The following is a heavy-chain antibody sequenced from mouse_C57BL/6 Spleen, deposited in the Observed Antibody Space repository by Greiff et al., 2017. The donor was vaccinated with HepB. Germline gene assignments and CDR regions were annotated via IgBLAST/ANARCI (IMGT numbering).Heavy chain of an antibody. CDR1: GFTFSSYG. V-gene: IGHV5-6*02. D-gene: IGHD1-1*01. CDR3: ARLATVVPDY. J-gene: IGHJ2*01. CDR2: ISSGGSYT. Sequence: EVMLVESGGDLVKPGGSLKLSCAASGFTFSSYGMSWVRQTPDKRLEWVATISSGGSYTYYPDSVKGRFTISRDNAKYTLHLQMSSLKSGDTAIYDCARLATVVPDYWGQGTTLTVSS.